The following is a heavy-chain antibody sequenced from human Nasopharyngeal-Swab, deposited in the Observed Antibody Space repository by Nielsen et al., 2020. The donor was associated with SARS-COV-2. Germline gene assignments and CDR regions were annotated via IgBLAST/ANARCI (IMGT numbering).Heavy chain of an antibody. CDR1: GFTFSSYS. J-gene: IGHJ4*02. Sequence: GGSLRLSCAASGFTFSSYSMNWVRQAPGKGLEWVSAISSSGGRTYYADSVKGRFTISRDNSKNTLYLQMSSLRAEDTAVYYCAKTKGCSGGSCYGLDYWGQGTLVTVSS. V-gene: IGHV3-23*01. CDR3: AKTKGCSGGSCYGLDY. CDR2: ISSSGGRT. D-gene: IGHD2-15*01.